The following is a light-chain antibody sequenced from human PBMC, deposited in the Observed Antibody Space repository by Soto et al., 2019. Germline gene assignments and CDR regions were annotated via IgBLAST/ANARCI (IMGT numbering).Light chain of an antibody. CDR3: QQYDDIPPMT. CDR1: QDIRID. V-gene: IGKV1-33*01. Sequence: DIQMTQSPSSLSASVGDRVTITCQASQDIRIDLNGLQQKPGQAPKLLIYDASNLERGVPSRFSGSESGTDFTFTISSLQAEDTATYYCQQYDDIPPMTFGGGTKVEI. CDR2: DAS. J-gene: IGKJ4*01.